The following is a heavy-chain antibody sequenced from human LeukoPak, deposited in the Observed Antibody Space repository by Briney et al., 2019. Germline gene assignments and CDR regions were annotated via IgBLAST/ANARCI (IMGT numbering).Heavy chain of an antibody. CDR2: IYYSGST. V-gene: IGHV4-61*08. CDR3: AREAYCGGDCYPFDY. Sequence: SETLSLTCTVSGDSISSGDYYWSWIRQPPGKGLEWIGYIYYSGSTNYNPSLKSRVTISVDTSKNQFSLKLSSVTAADTAVYYCAREAYCGGDCYPFDYWGQGTLVTVSS. D-gene: IGHD2-21*02. CDR1: GDSISSGDYY. J-gene: IGHJ4*02.